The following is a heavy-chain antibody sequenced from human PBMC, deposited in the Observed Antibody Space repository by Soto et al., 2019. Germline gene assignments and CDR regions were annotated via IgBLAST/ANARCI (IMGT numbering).Heavy chain of an antibody. CDR3: ARLARPCYYYGMAV. CDR2: IIPIFGTA. V-gene: IGHV1-69*01. CDR1: GGTFSSYA. J-gene: IGHJ6*02. Sequence: QVQLVQSGAEVKKPGSSVKVSCKASGGTFSSYAISWVRQAPGQGLEWMGGIIPIFGTATYAQKFQGRVTITADESTSTAYMELSSLRSEDTAGYYCARLARPCYYYGMAVWGQGTTVTVSS.